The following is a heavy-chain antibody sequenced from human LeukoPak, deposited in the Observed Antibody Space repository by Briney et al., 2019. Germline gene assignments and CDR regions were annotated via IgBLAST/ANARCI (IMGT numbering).Heavy chain of an antibody. D-gene: IGHD2-2*01. Sequence: PSGTLSLTCTVSGGSATSDYWSWIRQPPGKGLEWIGYMYYSGSTNYNPSLKSRVTISGDTSKNQFSLKLSSVTAADTAVYYCARRYCSSTSCPIDYWGQGTLVTVSS. J-gene: IGHJ4*02. CDR1: GGSATSDY. CDR2: MYYSGST. V-gene: IGHV4-59*08. CDR3: ARRYCSSTSCPIDY.